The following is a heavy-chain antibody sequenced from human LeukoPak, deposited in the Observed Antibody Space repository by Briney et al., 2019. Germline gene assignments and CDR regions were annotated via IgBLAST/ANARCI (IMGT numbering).Heavy chain of an antibody. CDR2: IWYDGSNE. CDR3: AKDHPHSATTGVQTGLFDV. CDR1: GVTFRDSG. D-gene: IGHD1-1*01. Sequence: GGSLRLSCAAAGVTFRDSGRHWVRHAPGKGLGCGAVIWYDGSNEYYADSVKGRFTVSRDNSRNTVFLQMNSLRAEDTAMCHCAKDHPHSATTGVQTGLFDVWGQGTMVTVSS. J-gene: IGHJ3*01. V-gene: IGHV3-33*06.